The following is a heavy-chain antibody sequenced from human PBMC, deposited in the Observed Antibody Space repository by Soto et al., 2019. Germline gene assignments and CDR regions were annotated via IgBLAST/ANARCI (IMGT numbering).Heavy chain of an antibody. Sequence: SKTLSLTCAVSGGSISSGDYSWSWIRQPPGKGLEWIGYIYHSGSTYYNPSLKSRVTISVDRSKNQFSLKLSSVTAAETAVYYRDRVQIDYYDSRGFSPWFDTWGQGTLGT. J-gene: IGHJ5*01. D-gene: IGHD3-22*01. CDR3: DRVQIDYYDSRGFSPWFDT. V-gene: IGHV4-30-2*01. CDR2: IYHSGST. CDR1: GGSISSGDYS.